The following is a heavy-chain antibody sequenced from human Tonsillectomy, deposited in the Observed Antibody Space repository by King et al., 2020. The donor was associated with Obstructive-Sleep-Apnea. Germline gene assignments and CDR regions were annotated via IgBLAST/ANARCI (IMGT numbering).Heavy chain of an antibody. J-gene: IGHJ4*02. CDR3: ARDVNGDSVFFDY. D-gene: IGHD4-17*01. V-gene: IGHV4-39*07. CDR2: INYRGST. CDR1: GGSMSRSGYY. Sequence: LQLQESGPGLVKPSETLSLTCSVSGGSMSRSGYYWGWIRQPPGKGLEWIGSINYRGSTYYNPSLKSRVTISVDASMNQFSLKLTSVTAADTAMYYCARDVNGDSVFFDYWGQGTLVTVSS.